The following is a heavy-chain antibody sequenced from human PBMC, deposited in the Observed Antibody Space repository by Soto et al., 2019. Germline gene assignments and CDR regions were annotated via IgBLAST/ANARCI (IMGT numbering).Heavy chain of an antibody. CDR1: GFTVSSNY. CDR3: ARFESSRWYAMDV. D-gene: IGHD6-13*01. Sequence: GGSLRLSCAASGFTVSSNYMTWVRQAPGKGLEWVSLIYSGGNTFYADSVKGRFTISRDKSKNTLSLQMNSLRAEDTAVYYCARFESSRWYAMDVWGQGTTVTVSS. V-gene: IGHV3-53*01. CDR2: IYSGGNT. J-gene: IGHJ6*02.